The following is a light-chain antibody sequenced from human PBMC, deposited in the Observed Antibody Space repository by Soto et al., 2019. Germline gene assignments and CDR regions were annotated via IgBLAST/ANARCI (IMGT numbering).Light chain of an antibody. Sequence: DNQMTQSPSSVSASVGDRVTITCRASQDISKWIAWYQQKPGRAPKLLIHTASTIQREVPSRFSVSGSGTDFTLTISSLQPEDFATYYCQEAYSFPVTFGLGTRLEIK. CDR1: QDISKW. CDR3: QEAYSFPVT. J-gene: IGKJ5*01. CDR2: TAS. V-gene: IGKV1D-12*01.